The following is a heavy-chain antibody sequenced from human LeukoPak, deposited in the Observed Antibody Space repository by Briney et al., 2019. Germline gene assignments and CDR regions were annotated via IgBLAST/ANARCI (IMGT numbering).Heavy chain of an antibody. V-gene: IGHV3-66*01. J-gene: IGHJ4*02. D-gene: IGHD6-25*01. CDR1: GXTVSSNY. Sequence: GGSLRLSCAVSGXTVSSNYMSWVRQAPGKGLEWVSDIYSGGGTYYADSVKGRFSISRDKSKNTLYLQMNSLRVEDTAVYYCARAPRIAAADLYYFDNWGQGTLVTVSS. CDR2: IYSGGGT. CDR3: ARAPRIAAADLYYFDN.